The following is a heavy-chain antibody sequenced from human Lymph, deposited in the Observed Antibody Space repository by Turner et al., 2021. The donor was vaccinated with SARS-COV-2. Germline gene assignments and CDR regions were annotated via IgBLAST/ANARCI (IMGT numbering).Heavy chain of an antibody. CDR2: ISGSGGDT. Sequence: EVQLLESGGGLVQPGGSLRLSCAASGFTFSSYAMSWVSQAPGKGLECVSAISGSGGDTYYADSVKGRFTISRDNSKNTLYLQMNSLRAEDTAVYYCAKGVRGAMIVVVIPYFDYWGQGTLVTVSS. CDR3: AKGVRGAMIVVVIPYFDY. J-gene: IGHJ4*02. CDR1: GFTFSSYA. V-gene: IGHV3-23*01. D-gene: IGHD3-22*01.